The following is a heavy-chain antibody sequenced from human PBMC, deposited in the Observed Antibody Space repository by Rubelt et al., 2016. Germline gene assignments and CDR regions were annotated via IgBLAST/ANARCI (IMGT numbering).Heavy chain of an antibody. CDR3: ARFAIGGHSSGYLFDY. J-gene: IGHJ4*02. CDR2: INPNSGGT. CDR1: GYTFTGYY. D-gene: IGHD3-22*01. Sequence: QVQLVQSGAEVKKPGASVKVSCKASGYTFTGYYMHWVRQAPGQGLEWMGWINPNSGGTNYAHKFQGMVPMPRDTSISTAYMGLSRLRSDATAVYYCARFAIGGHSSGYLFDYWGQGTLVTVSS. V-gene: IGHV1-2*07.